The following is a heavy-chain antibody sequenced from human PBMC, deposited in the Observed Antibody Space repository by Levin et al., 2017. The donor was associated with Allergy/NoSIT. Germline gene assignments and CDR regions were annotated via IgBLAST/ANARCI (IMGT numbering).Heavy chain of an antibody. Sequence: ASVKVSCKASGYTFTSYGISWVRQAPGQGLEWMGWISAYNGNTNYAQKLQGRVTMTTDTSTSTAYMELRSLRSDDTAVYYCARESGYYYGSGSYYTLDYWGQGTLVTVSS. CDR2: ISAYNGNT. D-gene: IGHD3-10*01. CDR1: GYTFTSYG. V-gene: IGHV1-18*01. CDR3: ARESGYYYGSGSYYTLDY. J-gene: IGHJ4*02.